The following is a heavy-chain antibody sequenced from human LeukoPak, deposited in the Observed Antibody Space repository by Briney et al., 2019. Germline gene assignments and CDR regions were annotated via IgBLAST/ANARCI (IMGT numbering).Heavy chain of an antibody. V-gene: IGHV3-15*01. D-gene: IGHD1-26*01. CDR2: IKSKTDGGTT. CDR3: TAVVGARNLGAFDI. J-gene: IGHJ3*02. Sequence: GGSLRLSCAASGFTFSNAWMSWVRQAPGKGLEWVGRIKSKTDGGTTDYAAPVKGRFTISRDDSKNTLYLQMNSLKTEDTAVYYCTAVVGARNLGAFDIWGQGTMVTVSS. CDR1: GFTFSNAW.